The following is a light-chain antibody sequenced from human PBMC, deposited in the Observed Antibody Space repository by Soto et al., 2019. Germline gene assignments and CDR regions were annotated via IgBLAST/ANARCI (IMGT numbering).Light chain of an antibody. J-gene: IGLJ1*01. Sequence: QSALTQPPSASGSPGQSVTISCTGTSSDVGAYKYVCWYQQHPGKAPKLMIYDVTKRPSGVPDRFSGSKSGNTASLTVSGLQAEDEADYYCSSYAGNNYYLFGTGTKLTVL. CDR3: SSYAGNNYYL. V-gene: IGLV2-8*01. CDR1: SSDVGAYKY. CDR2: DVT.